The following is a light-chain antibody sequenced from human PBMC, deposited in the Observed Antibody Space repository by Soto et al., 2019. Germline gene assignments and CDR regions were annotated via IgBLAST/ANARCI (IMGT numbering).Light chain of an antibody. CDR1: STDFVSYNR. Sequence: QSVLTQPPSVSGSPGQSVTISCTGTSTDFVSYNRVSWYQQPPGTAPKLIIYEASNRPSGVPGRFSGSKSGNTASLTISGLQAADEADYYCSLYTSANTYVFGTGTQLTVL. CDR3: SLYTSANTYV. CDR2: EAS. J-gene: IGLJ1*01. V-gene: IGLV2-18*01.